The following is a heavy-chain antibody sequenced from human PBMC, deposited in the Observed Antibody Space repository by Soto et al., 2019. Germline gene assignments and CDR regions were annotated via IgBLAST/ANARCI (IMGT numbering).Heavy chain of an antibody. Sequence: QVQLQESGPGLVKPSETLSLTCTVSGGSVSSESHYWSWIRQTPGKGLEWIGYIYYTGSTNYNPSRKGRVTMSVDTSRDQVSLRLRSVTRADTAVYYCARDLYDFRSSSYYYAMEVWGQGTKVTVSS. CDR1: GGSVSSESHY. D-gene: IGHD3-3*01. V-gene: IGHV4-61*01. CDR3: ARDLYDFRSSSYYYAMEV. CDR2: IYYTGST. J-gene: IGHJ6*02.